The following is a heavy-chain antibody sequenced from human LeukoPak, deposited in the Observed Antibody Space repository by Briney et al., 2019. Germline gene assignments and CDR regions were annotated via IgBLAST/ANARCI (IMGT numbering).Heavy chain of an antibody. D-gene: IGHD6-13*01. CDR2: ISWNSGSI. CDR3: AKDIGSWYSFDY. V-gene: IGHV3-9*01. CDR1: GFTFDDYA. Sequence: LRLSCAASGFTFDDYAMHWVRQAPGKGLEWVSGISWNSGSIGYADSVKGRFTISRDNAKNSLYLQMNSLRAEDTALYYCAKDIGSWYSFDYWGQGTLVTVSS. J-gene: IGHJ4*02.